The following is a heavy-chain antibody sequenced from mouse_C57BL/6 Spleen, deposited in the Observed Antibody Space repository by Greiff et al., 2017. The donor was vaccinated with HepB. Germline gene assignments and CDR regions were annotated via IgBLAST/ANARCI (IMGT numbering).Heavy chain of an antibody. J-gene: IGHJ3*01. D-gene: IGHD3-1*01. CDR2: IYPGDGDT. CDR1: GYAFSSYW. Sequence: QVQLKQSGAELVKPGASVKISCKASGYAFSSYWMNWVKQRPGKGLEWIGQIYPGDGDTNYNGKFKGKATLTADKSSSTAYMQLSSLTSEDSAVYFCASGPVGTWFAYWGQGTLVTVSA. CDR3: ASGPVGTWFAY. V-gene: IGHV1-80*01.